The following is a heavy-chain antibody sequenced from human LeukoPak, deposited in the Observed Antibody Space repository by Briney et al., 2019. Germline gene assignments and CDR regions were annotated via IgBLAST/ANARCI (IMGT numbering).Heavy chain of an antibody. CDR1: GFTFSSYS. CDR2: ISSSSSYI. J-gene: IGHJ3*02. D-gene: IGHD5-18*01. CDR3: AKDRIDSYRAVGYDAFDI. V-gene: IGHV3-21*04. Sequence: GGSLRLSCAASGFTFSSYSMNWVRQAPGKGLEWVSSISSSSSYIYYADSVKGRFTISRDNAKNSLYLQMNSLRAEDTAAYYCAKDRIDSYRAVGYDAFDIRGQGTMVTVSS.